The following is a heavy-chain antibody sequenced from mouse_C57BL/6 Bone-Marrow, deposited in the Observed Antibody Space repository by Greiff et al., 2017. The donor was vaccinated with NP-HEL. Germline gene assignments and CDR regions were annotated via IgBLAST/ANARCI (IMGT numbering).Heavy chain of an antibody. J-gene: IGHJ2*01. V-gene: IGHV1-54*01. CDR1: GYAFTNYL. CDR2: INPGSGGT. CDR3: ARVEGGGFDY. Sequence: QVQLQQSGAELVRPGTSVKVSCKASGYAFTNYLIEWVKQRPGQGLEWIGVINPGSGGTNYNEKFKGKATLTADKSSSTAYMQLSSLTSEDSAVYCCARVEGGGFDYWGQGTTLTVSS.